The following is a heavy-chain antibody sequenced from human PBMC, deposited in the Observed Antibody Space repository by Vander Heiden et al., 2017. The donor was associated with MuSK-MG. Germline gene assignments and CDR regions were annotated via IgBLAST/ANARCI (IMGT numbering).Heavy chain of an antibody. CDR1: DSTVSPYW. CDR3: VRDRGTPDAFDI. Sequence: EVQLVESEGGLVQPGGSLRLSCVASDSTVSPYWMSWVRQGAGKGLVWVARINSDGSDTPYADSVKGRFTISRDNAKYTLYLQMNSLRVEDTAMYHCVRDRGTPDAFDIWGQGTTVTVSS. J-gene: IGHJ3*02. V-gene: IGHV3-74*01. CDR2: INSDGSDT. D-gene: IGHD1-1*01.